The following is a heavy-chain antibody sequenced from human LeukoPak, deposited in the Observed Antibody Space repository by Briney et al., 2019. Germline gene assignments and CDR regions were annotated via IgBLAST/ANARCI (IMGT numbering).Heavy chain of an antibody. CDR1: GGSISSGGYY. CDR3: ASSIPDNNWFDP. V-gene: IGHV4-31*03. CDR2: IYYSGST. D-gene: IGHD2-2*02. Sequence: SETLSLTCTVSGGSISSGGYYWSWIRQHPGKGLEWIGYIYYSGSTYYNPSLKSRVTISVDTSKNQFSLKLSSVTAADTAVYYCASSIPDNNWFDPWGQGTLVTASS. J-gene: IGHJ5*02.